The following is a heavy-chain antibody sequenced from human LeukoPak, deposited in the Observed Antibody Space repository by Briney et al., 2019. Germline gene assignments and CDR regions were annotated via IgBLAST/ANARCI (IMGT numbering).Heavy chain of an antibody. CDR3: ARADGYYYYGMDV. CDR1: GGSISSGSYY. CDR2: IYTSGST. D-gene: IGHD5-24*01. J-gene: IGHJ6*02. Sequence: PSQTLSLTCTVSGGSISSGSYYWSWIRQPAGKGLEWTGRIYTSGSTNYNPSLKSRVTISVDTSKNQFSLKLSSVTAADTAAYYCARADGYYYYGMDVWGQGTTVTVSS. V-gene: IGHV4-61*02.